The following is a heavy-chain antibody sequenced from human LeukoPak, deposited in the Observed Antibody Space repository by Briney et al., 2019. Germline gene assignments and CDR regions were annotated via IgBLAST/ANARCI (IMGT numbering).Heavy chain of an antibody. CDR3: ASRITMTVLVIWDSHDAFDI. V-gene: IGHV4-39*01. Sequence: SETLSLTCTVSGCSISSSSYYWGWIRQPPGKGLEWFGSIYYSGTTYYNPSLNSLATISVDTSKNQFSLKLSSVTAADTAVYYCASRITMTVLVIWDSHDAFDIWGQGTMVTVSS. D-gene: IGHD3-22*01. CDR1: GCSISSSSYY. CDR2: IYYSGTT. J-gene: IGHJ3*02.